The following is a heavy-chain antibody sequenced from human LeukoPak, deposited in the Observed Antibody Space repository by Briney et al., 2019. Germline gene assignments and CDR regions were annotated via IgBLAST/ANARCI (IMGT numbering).Heavy chain of an antibody. CDR1: GFTFDDYA. CDR2: ISWDGGST. J-gene: IGHJ6*03. V-gene: IGHV3-43D*03. CDR3: AKVFRPYYYYMDV. Sequence: GGSLRLSCAASGFTFDDYAMHWVRQAPGKGLEWVSLISWDGGSTYYADSVKGRFTISRDNSKNSLYLQMNSLRAEDTALYYCAKVFRPYYYYMDVWGKGTTVTISS.